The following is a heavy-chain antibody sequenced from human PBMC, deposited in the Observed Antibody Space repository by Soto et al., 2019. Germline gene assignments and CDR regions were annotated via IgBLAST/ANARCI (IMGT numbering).Heavy chain of an antibody. CDR1: GFTFSSYA. Sequence: GGSLRLSCAASGFTFSSYAMSWVRQAPGKGLEWVSAISGSGGSTYYADSVKGRFTISRDNSKNTLYLQMNSLSAEDTAVYYCANIPSAFRSSGWYNYWGQGTLVTVSS. CDR2: ISGSGGST. D-gene: IGHD6-19*01. V-gene: IGHV3-23*01. J-gene: IGHJ4*02. CDR3: ANIPSAFRSSGWYNY.